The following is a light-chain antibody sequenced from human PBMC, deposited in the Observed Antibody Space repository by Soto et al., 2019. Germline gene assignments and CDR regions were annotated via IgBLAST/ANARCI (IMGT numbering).Light chain of an antibody. CDR2: GAS. V-gene: IGKV3-20*01. Sequence: EIVLTQSPGTLSLSPGERATLSCRASQSVSSSYLAWYQHIPGQAPRLLIYGASTRATGIPDRFSGSGSGTDFPLTISRLEPEDFAVYYCQQYGSSPPQTFGQGTKLEIK. CDR3: QQYGSSPPQT. J-gene: IGKJ2*01. CDR1: QSVSSSY.